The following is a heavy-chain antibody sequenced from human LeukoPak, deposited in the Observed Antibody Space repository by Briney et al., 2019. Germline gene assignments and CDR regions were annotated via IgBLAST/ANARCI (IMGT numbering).Heavy chain of an antibody. V-gene: IGHV3-53*01. CDR3: ARYSSGWSNYYYYGMDV. Sequence: GGSLRLSCAASGFTVSSNYMSWVRQAPGKGLEWVSVIYSGGSTYYADSVKGRFTISRDNSKNTLYLQMNSLRAEDTAVYYCARYSSGWSNYYYYGMDVWGQGTTVTVSS. D-gene: IGHD6-19*01. CDR1: GFTVSSNY. CDR2: IYSGGST. J-gene: IGHJ6*02.